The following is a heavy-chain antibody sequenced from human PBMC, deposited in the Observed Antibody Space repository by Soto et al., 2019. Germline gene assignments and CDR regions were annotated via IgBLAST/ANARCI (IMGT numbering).Heavy chain of an antibody. CDR2: IIPIFGTA. J-gene: IGHJ6*02. Sequence: SVKVSCKASGGTFSSYAISWVRQAPGQGLEWMGGIIPIFGTANYAQKFQGRVTITADESTSTAYMELSSLRSEDTAVYYCARGDLRGARGCRGLGCYYYGMDVWGQGTTVTVSS. V-gene: IGHV1-69*13. CDR3: ARGDLRGARGCRGLGCYYYGMDV. D-gene: IGHD2-8*01. CDR1: GGTFSSYA.